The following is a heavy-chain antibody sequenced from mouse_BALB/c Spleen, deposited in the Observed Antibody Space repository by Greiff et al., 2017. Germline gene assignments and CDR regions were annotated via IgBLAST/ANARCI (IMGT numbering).Heavy chain of an antibody. J-gene: IGHJ4*01. CDR2: IYPGNGDT. D-gene: IGHD1-1*02. Sequence: LQQPGAELVKPGASVKMSCKASGYTFTSYNMHWVKQTPGQGLEWIGAIYPGNGDTSYNQKFKGKATLTADKSSSTAYMQLSSLTSEDSAVYYCARGGYEGAMDYWGQGTSVTVSS. CDR1: GYTFTSYN. V-gene: IGHV1-12*01. CDR3: ARGGYEGAMDY.